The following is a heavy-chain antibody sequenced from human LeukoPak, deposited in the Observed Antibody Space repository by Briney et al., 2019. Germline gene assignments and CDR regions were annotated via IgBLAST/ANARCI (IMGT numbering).Heavy chain of an antibody. V-gene: IGHV4-39*01. CDR3: ARMYYDFWSGYYSFFDY. J-gene: IGHJ4*02. Sequence: PSETLSLTCTVSGGSISSSSYYWGWIRQPPGKGLEWLGSIYYSGSTYYNPSLKSRVTISVDTSKNQFSLKLSSVTAADTAVYYCARMYYDFWSGYYSFFDYWGQGTLVTVSS. CDR1: GGSISSSSYY. CDR2: IYYSGST. D-gene: IGHD3-3*01.